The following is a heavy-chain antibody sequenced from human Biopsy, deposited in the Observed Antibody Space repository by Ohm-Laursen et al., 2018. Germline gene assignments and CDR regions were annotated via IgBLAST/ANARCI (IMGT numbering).Heavy chain of an antibody. J-gene: IGHJ6*02. Sequence: SLRLSCAASGFTLSTYWMHWVRQVPGKGLVWVSRISSDGSSVSYADSVEGRLTVSRDNAKNTLYLQMNSLRAEDTAVYYCARVVTFPGIGTDVWDQGTTVTVSS. CDR1: GFTLSTYW. D-gene: IGHD2-21*02. V-gene: IGHV3-74*01. CDR2: ISSDGSSV. CDR3: ARVVTFPGIGTDV.